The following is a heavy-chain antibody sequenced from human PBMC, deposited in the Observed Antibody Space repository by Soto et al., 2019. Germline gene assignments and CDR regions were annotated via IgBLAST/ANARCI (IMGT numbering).Heavy chain of an antibody. CDR2: IDPSDSYT. J-gene: IGHJ6*02. Sequence: PVEAQKSSGKGCGYNYTSYWISWVRQKHGKGLEWMGRIDPSDSYTNYSPSFQGHVTISADKSISTAYLQWSSLKASDTAMYYCARTSMQSRGYSYGHGGMDVWGQGTTVTVSS. V-gene: IGHV5-10-1*01. D-gene: IGHD5-18*01. CDR3: ARTSMQSRGYSYGHGGMDV. CDR1: GYNYTSYW.